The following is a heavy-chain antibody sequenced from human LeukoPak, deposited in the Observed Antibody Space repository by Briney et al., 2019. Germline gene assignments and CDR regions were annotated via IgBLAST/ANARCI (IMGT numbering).Heavy chain of an antibody. D-gene: IGHD3-10*01. CDR1: GGSFSGYY. Sequence: SSETLSLTCAVYGGSFSGYYWSWIRQHPGKGLEWIGYIYYSGSTYYNPSLKSRVTISVDTSKNQFSLKLSSVTAADTAVYYCARCYRGSGSYLNYYYYGMDVCGQGTTVTVSS. CDR2: IYYSGST. J-gene: IGHJ6*02. V-gene: IGHV4-31*11. CDR3: ARCYRGSGSYLNYYYYGMDV.